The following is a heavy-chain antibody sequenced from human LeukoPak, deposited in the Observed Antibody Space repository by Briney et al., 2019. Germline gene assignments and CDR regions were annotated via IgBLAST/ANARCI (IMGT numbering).Heavy chain of an antibody. CDR3: ARVATGTYFDFWSAFDI. CDR1: GFTFSSYA. D-gene: IGHD3-3*01. V-gene: IGHV3-30*04. CDR2: ISYDGSNI. Sequence: GGSLRLSCAASGFTFSSYAMHWVRQAPGKGLEWVALISYDGSNIYYVDSVKGRFTISRDNSKNTLYLQMNNLRAEDTAVYSCARVATGTYFDFWSAFDIWGPGTTVTVSS. J-gene: IGHJ3*02.